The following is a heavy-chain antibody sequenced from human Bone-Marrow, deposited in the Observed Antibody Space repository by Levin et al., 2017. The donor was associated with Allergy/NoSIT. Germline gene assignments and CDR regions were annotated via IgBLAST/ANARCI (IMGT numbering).Heavy chain of an antibody. CDR3: ARGHFPYYYYGMDV. CDR1: GFTFTTYG. V-gene: IGHV1-18*01. Sequence: GGSLRLSCKASGFTFTTYGLTWVRQAPGRGLEWMGWVSAYSGNTNYALNLQDRVTMTTDTATNTAYMELSSLRSDDTAIYYCARGHFPYYYYGMDVWGQGTTVVVSS. CDR2: VSAYSGNT. J-gene: IGHJ6*02.